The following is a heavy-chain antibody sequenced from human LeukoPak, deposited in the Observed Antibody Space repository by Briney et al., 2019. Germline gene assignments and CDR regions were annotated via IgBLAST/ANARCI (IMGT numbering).Heavy chain of an antibody. V-gene: IGHV1-69*01. Sequence: ASVKVSCEASGGTFSSYAISWVRQAPGQGLEWMGGIIPRFGTANYAQKFQGRVTITADESTSAAYMELSSLTSEDTAVYYCARDYYDNSGYYNIDYWGQGTLVTVSS. CDR2: IIPRFGTA. D-gene: IGHD3-22*01. CDR3: ARDYYDNSGYYNIDY. J-gene: IGHJ4*02. CDR1: GGTFSSYA.